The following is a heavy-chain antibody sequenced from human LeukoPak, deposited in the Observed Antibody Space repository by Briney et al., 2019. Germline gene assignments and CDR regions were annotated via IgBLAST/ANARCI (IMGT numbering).Heavy chain of an antibody. Sequence: SETLSLTCTVSGGSISSYYSSWIRQPPGKGLEWIGYIYYSGSTNYNPSLKSRVTISVDTSKNQFSLKLSSVTAADTAVYYCARGQRGVPAAIDYWGQGTLVTVSS. CDR3: ARGQRGVPAAIDY. J-gene: IGHJ4*02. CDR1: GGSISSYY. D-gene: IGHD2-2*01. V-gene: IGHV4-59*01. CDR2: IYYSGST.